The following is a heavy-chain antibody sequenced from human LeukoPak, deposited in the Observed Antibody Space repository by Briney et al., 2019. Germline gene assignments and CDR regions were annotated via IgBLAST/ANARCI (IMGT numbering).Heavy chain of an antibody. CDR2: ISSSSSYI. V-gene: IGHV3-21*01. CDR1: GFTFSSYS. D-gene: IGHD1-26*01. J-gene: IGHJ4*02. CDR3: AKDSSHVSGNYDYLDY. Sequence: GGSLRLSCAASGFTFSSYSMNWVRQAPGKGLEWVASISSSSSYIYYADSVKGRFTISRDNSKNTLDLQMNSLRADDTAVYYCAKDSSHVSGNYDYLDYWGQGALVTVSS.